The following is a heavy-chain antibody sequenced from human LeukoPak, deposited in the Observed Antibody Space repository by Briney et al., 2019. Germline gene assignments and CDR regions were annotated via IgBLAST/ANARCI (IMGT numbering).Heavy chain of an antibody. CDR1: GVTFSSYA. V-gene: IGHV3-23*01. CDR2: ICGSGGGT. D-gene: IGHD3-22*01. CDR3: ATRLWNYDSSPYDY. J-gene: IGHJ4*02. Sequence: GGSLRLSCAASGVTFSSYAMSWARQAPGKGLGWVSSICGSGGGTYYAASVKGRCTTSRDNSTNTLYLQLNSLRAEDTAVYYCATRLWNYDSSPYDYWGQGTLVTVSS.